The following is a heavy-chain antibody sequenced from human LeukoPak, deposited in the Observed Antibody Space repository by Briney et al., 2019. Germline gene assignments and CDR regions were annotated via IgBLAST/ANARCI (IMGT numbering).Heavy chain of an antibody. CDR1: GGSISSYY. CDR3: ARDRYYYDSSGYDTFDI. D-gene: IGHD3-22*01. V-gene: IGHV4-59*01. CDR2: IYYSGST. Sequence: PSETLCLTCTVSGGSISSYYWSWIRQPPGKGLEWIGYIYYSGSTNYNPSLKSRVTISVDTSKNQFSLKLSSVTAADTAVYYCARDRYYYDSSGYDTFDIWGQGTMVTVSS. J-gene: IGHJ3*02.